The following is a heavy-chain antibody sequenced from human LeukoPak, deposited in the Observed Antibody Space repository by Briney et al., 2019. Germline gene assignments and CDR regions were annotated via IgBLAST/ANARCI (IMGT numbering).Heavy chain of an antibody. V-gene: IGHV3-23*01. CDR2: ISISGGTT. CDR1: GFTFSDYA. Sequence: PGGSLRLSCAASGFTFSDYAMSWVRQAPGKGLEWVSGISISGGTTYYPDSVKGRITISRDNSKNTLYLQINSLRAEDTALYYSAKSNGRGVVNFDYWGQGTLVTVSS. D-gene: IGHD2-15*01. J-gene: IGHJ4*02. CDR3: AKSNGRGVVNFDY.